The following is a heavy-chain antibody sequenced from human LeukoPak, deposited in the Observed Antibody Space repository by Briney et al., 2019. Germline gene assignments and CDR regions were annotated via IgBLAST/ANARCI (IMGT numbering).Heavy chain of an antibody. CDR3: AKEGTPQVSTWYDL. CDR1: GVTLSPYG. D-gene: IGHD3-10*01. Sequence: PGMSLRLSCAASGVTLSPYGMHWVRQAPGKGPEWVAVISYEGGTQHYADSVKGRLIISRDNPRNTLYLQMNILRTEDTAVYYCAKEGTPQVSTWYDLWGQGTQVIVSS. V-gene: IGHV3-30*18. CDR2: ISYEGGTQ. J-gene: IGHJ5*02.